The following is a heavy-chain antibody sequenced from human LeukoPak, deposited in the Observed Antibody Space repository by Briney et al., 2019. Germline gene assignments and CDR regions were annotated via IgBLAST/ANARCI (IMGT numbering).Heavy chain of an antibody. V-gene: IGHV3-23*01. CDR3: AKENYGDSTGGRFQH. J-gene: IGHJ1*01. CDR1: GFTFSSYA. Sequence: GGSLRLSCAASGFTFSSYAMSWVRQAPGKGLEWVSVISGSGGSTYYADSVEGPFTVSRDNSKNTLYLQMSSLRAEDTAVYYCAKENYGDSTGGRFQHWGQGTLVTVSS. CDR2: ISGSGGST. D-gene: IGHD4-17*01.